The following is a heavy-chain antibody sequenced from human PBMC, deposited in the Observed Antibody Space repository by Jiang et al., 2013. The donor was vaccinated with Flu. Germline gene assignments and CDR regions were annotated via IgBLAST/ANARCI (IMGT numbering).Heavy chain of an antibody. CDR3: ARGDGAAAANGAFDI. CDR1: GGSISSGGYY. D-gene: IGHD6-13*01. V-gene: IGHV4-31*03. Sequence: GLVKPSQTLSLTCTVSGGSISSGGYYWSWIRQHPGKGLEWIGYIYYSGSTYYNPSLKSRVTISVDTSKNQFSLKLSSVTAADTAVYYCARGDGAAAANGAFDIWGQGTMVTVSS. J-gene: IGHJ3*02. CDR2: IYYSGST.